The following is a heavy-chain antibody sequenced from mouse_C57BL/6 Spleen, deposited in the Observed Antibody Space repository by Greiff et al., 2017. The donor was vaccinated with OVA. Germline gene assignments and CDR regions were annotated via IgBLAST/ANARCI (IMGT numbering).Heavy chain of an antibody. CDR1: GYTFTDYE. CDR2: IDPETGGT. D-gene: IGHD3-2*02. Sequence: VQLQESGAELVRPGASVTLSCKASGYTFTDYEMHWVKQTPVHGLEWIGAIDPETGGTAYNQKFKGKAILTADKSSSTAYMELPSLTSEDSAVYYCTRRDSSGPYYLDYWGQGTTLTVSS. CDR3: TRRDSSGPYYLDY. J-gene: IGHJ2*01. V-gene: IGHV1-15*01.